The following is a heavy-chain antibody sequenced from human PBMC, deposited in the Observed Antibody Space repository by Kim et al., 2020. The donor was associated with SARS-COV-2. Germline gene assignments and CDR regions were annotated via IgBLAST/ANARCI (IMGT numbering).Heavy chain of an antibody. V-gene: IGHV3-21*04. D-gene: IGHD6-13*01. J-gene: IGHJ5*02. CDR3: ANGTSSSCYTASAS. Sequence: ADSMKGRYTISRDNAKNTLYQKMNGLRGEDTAIYYCANGTSSSCYTASASWGQGTLVTVSS.